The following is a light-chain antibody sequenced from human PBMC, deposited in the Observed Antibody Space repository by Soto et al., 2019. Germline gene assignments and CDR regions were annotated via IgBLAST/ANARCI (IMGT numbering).Light chain of an antibody. CDR1: SSNIESNF. CDR3: TVWDDSLRGRL. Sequence: QSVLTQPPSASGTPGQRVTISCSGSSSNIESNFVYWYQQFPGTAPRLLIYRNNQRPSGVPDRFSGSKSGTSASLAISALRYEEESEYYCTVWDDSLRGRLFGGGTTVTVL. CDR2: RNN. V-gene: IGLV1-47*01. J-gene: IGLJ2*01.